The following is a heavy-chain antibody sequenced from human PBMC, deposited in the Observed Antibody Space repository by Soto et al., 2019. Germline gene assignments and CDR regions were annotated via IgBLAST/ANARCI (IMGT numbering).Heavy chain of an antibody. D-gene: IGHD2-2*01. CDR3: GASGSRPYPSDWLHP. J-gene: IGHJ5*02. CDR2: LYYTGTT. CDR1: VVSIGSSSYY. V-gene: IGHV4-39*01. Sequence: SETVSLTCSVSVVSIGSSSYYFGWIRQPPGKGLEWIGSLYYTGTTYYNSSLKSRVTISADKSQNQFSLRLSSVTAADTAVYYCGASGSRPYPSDWLHPWGQATLVTLSS.